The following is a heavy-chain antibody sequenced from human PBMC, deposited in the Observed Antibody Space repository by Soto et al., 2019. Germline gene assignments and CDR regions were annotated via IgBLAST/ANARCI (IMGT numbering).Heavy chain of an antibody. V-gene: IGHV1-69*06. CDR3: ASKAACGGGCDAFDP. Sequence: QVQLVQSGAEVKKPGSSVKISCKASGGTFSSNTINWVRQAAGQGLEWMGGIIPLFGTANYAEKFQGRVTTTADKSTNTEYMELSSLRAEDTVVYYCASKAACGGGCDAFDPWGQGTVVTVSS. CDR2: IIPLFGTA. CDR1: GGTFSSNT. J-gene: IGHJ5*02. D-gene: IGHD2-21*02.